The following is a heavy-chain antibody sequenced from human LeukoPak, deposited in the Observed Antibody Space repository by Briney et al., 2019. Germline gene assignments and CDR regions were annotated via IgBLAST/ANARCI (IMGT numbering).Heavy chain of an antibody. CDR1: GYTFTTYW. Sequence: GESLKISCKGSGYTFTTYWIGWVRQMPGKGLEWIGFIYPADSDSRYSPSFQGQVTISVDKSINTAYLQWSNLKASDTAMYYCARHPTHRIAPAKAFDFWGQGTLVTVSS. D-gene: IGHD2-15*01. V-gene: IGHV5-51*01. J-gene: IGHJ4*02. CDR3: ARHPTHRIAPAKAFDF. CDR2: IYPADSDS.